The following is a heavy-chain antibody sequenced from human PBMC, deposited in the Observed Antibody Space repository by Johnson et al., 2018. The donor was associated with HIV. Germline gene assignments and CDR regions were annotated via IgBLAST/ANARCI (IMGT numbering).Heavy chain of an antibody. CDR1: GFTFSSYA. V-gene: IGHV3-30*04. CDR3: ARANRGRNDAFDI. CDR2: ISYDGSDK. J-gene: IGHJ3*02. Sequence: VQLVESGGGVVQPGRSLRLSCAASGFTFSSYAMHWVRQAPAKGLEWVAVISYDGSDKYYADSVKGRFTISRDSSKNTLYLQMNSLRAEDTALYYCARANRGRNDAFDIWGQGTMVTVSS. D-gene: IGHD2-15*01.